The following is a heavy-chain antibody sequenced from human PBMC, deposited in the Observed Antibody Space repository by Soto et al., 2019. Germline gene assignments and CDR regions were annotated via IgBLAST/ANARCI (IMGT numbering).Heavy chain of an antibody. CDR2: INPCSGTP. V-gene: IGHV1-46*01. D-gene: IGHD1-26*01. J-gene: IGHJ4*02. Sequence: QVQLVQSGAEMKQPGASVKLSCQASGYIFIHCFMHWVRQAPGQGLEWMGGINPCSGTPTHAQKFQGRVTVTRDSSTSTVYMELSSLGSGDTAMYYCARSLGETTSLFDYWGQGSRVTVSA. CDR3: ARSLGETTSLFDY. CDR1: GYIFIHCF.